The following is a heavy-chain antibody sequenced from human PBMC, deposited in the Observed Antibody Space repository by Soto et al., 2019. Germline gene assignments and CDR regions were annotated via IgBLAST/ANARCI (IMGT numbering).Heavy chain of an antibody. CDR2: IYYSGST. V-gene: IGHV4-61*05. D-gene: IGHD2-21*02. CDR1: GGSISSSSYY. Sequence: SETLSLTCTVSGGSISSSSYYWGWIRQPPGKGLEWIGYIYYSGSTYYNPSLKSRVTISVDRSKNQFSLRLSSVTAADTAVYYCARAVVTSHYYFDYWGQGTLVPVSS. J-gene: IGHJ4*02. CDR3: ARAVVTSHYYFDY.